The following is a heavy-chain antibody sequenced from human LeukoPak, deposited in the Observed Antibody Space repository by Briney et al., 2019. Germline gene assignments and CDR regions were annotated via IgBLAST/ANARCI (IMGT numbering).Heavy chain of an antibody. Sequence: HSETLSLTCTVSGGSISSYYWSWIRQPPGKGLEWIGYIYYSGSTNYTPSLKSRVTISVDTSKNQSSLKLSSVTAADTAVYYCARVGAAAGTLFDYWGQGTLVTVSS. CDR2: IYYSGST. J-gene: IGHJ4*02. CDR3: ARVGAAAGTLFDY. CDR1: GGSISSYY. V-gene: IGHV4-59*01. D-gene: IGHD6-13*01.